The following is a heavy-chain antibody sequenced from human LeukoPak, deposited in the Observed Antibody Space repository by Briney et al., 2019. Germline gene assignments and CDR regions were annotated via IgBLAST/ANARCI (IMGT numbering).Heavy chain of an antibody. CDR3: AKGGTIDHYYFDG. V-gene: IGHV3-23*01. J-gene: IGHJ4*02. Sequence: GGPLRLSCAASGFTFSSYAMSWVRQAPGKGLEWVSAISGSGGSTYYADSVKGRFTISRDNSKNTLYLQMNSLRAEDTAVYYCAKGGTIDHYYFDGWGQGTLVTVSS. D-gene: IGHD1-7*01. CDR1: GFTFSSYA. CDR2: ISGSGGST.